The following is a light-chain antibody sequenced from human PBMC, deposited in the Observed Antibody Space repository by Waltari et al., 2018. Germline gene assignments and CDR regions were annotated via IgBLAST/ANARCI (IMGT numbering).Light chain of an antibody. CDR3: QQRSDWPPFT. Sequence: EIVLTQSQVTLSLSPGERATLSCRASQNIQTFLAWYQHRPGQPPRLLIYGAFYRATGIPARFSGSGSGTDFTLSISSLGPDDFAVYFCQQRSDWPPFTFGPGTRVDI. J-gene: IGKJ3*01. V-gene: IGKV3-11*01. CDR2: GAF. CDR1: QNIQTF.